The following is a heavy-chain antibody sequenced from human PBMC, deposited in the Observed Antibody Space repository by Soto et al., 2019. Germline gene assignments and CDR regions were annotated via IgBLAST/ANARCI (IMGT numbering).Heavy chain of an antibody. CDR1: GFTFSSYA. V-gene: IGHV3-30-3*01. Sequence: GGSLRLSCAASGFTFSSYAMHWVRQAPGKGLEWVAVISYDGSNKYYADSVKGRFTISRDNSKNTLYLQMNSLRAEDTAVYYCARDLNYYDILTGTESDAFDIWGQGTMVTV. CDR2: ISYDGSNK. CDR3: ARDLNYYDILTGTESDAFDI. D-gene: IGHD3-9*01. J-gene: IGHJ3*02.